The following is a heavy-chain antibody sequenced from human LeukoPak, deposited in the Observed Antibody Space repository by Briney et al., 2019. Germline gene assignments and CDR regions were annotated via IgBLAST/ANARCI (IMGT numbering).Heavy chain of an antibody. CDR1: GFTFSTYT. D-gene: IGHD3-10*01. Sequence: GRSLRLSCAASGFTFSTYTMHWVRQAPGKGLEWVAVVSYDASKTYYAVFVKGRFTISRDNSKNTLYLQMNNLRTEDTAVYYCARESPEGSVDVWGTGTTVTVSS. J-gene: IGHJ6*04. CDR3: ARESPEGSVDV. V-gene: IGHV3-30-3*01. CDR2: VSYDASKT.